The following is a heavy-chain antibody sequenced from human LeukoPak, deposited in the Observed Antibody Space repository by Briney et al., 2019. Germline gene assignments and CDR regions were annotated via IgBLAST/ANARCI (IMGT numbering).Heavy chain of an antibody. Sequence: PGRSLRLSCAASGFTFDDYAMHWVRQAPGKGLEWVAFIRYDGSNKYYADSVKGRFTISRDNSKNTLYLQMNSLRAEDTAVYYCAKDRRDAGVDPWGQGTLVTVSS. CDR2: IRYDGSNK. CDR3: AKDRRDAGVDP. CDR1: GFTFDDYA. J-gene: IGHJ5*02. V-gene: IGHV3-30*02. D-gene: IGHD1-26*01.